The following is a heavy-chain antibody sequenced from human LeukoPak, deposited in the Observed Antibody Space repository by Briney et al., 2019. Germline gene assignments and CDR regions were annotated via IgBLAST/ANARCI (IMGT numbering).Heavy chain of an antibody. D-gene: IGHD6-19*01. J-gene: IGHJ4*02. V-gene: IGHV3-23*01. Sequence: PGGSLRLSCAASGFTFSSYAMSWVRQAPGKGLEWVSSISGSGDSTYYADSVKGRSTISRDNSKNTRYLQMNSLRAEDTALYYCAIVIAVAGPATFYWGQGTLATVSS. CDR1: GFTFSSYA. CDR2: ISGSGDST. CDR3: AIVIAVAGPATFY.